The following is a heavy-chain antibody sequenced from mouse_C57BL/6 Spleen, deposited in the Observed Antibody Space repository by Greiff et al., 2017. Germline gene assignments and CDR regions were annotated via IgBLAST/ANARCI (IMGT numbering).Heavy chain of an antibody. J-gene: IGHJ1*03. V-gene: IGHV3-1*01. D-gene: IGHD1-1*01. CDR3: ASGYYGSSYEWYFDV. Sequence: EVKLVESGPGMVKPSQSLSLTCTVTGYSITSGYDWHWIRHFPGNKLEWMGYISYSGSTNYNPSLKSRISLTHDTSKNHFFLKLNSVTTEDTATYYCASGYYGSSYEWYFDVWGTGTTVTVSS. CDR2: ISYSGST. CDR1: GYSITSGYD.